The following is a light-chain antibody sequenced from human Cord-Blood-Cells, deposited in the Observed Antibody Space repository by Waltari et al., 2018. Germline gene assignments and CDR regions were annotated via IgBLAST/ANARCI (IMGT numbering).Light chain of an antibody. CDR2: QDS. V-gene: IGLV3-1*01. J-gene: IGLJ2*01. CDR3: QAWDSSSVV. CDR1: KLGDKY. Sequence: VSVSPGQTASITCSGDKLGDKYACWYQQKPGQSPVLVIYQDSKRPSGIPERFSGSNSGNTATLTISGTQAMDEADYYCQAWDSSSVVFGGGTKLTVL.